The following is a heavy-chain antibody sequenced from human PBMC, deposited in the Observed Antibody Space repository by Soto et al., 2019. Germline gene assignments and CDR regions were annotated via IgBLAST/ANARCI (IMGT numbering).Heavy chain of an antibody. D-gene: IGHD2-15*01. V-gene: IGHV4-39*01. J-gene: IGHJ6*02. CDR3: ARHIQLDYCSGGSCYSSYYYYGMDV. Sequence: SETLSLTCTVSGGSISSSSYYWGWIRQPPGKGLEWIGSIYYSGSTYYNPSLKSRVTISVDTSKNQFSLKLSSVTAADTAVYYCARHIQLDYCSGGSCYSSYYYYGMDVWGQGTTVTVSS. CDR1: GGSISSSSYY. CDR2: IYYSGST.